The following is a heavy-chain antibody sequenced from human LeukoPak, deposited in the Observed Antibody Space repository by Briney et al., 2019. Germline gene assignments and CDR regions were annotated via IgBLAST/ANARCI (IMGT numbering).Heavy chain of an antibody. V-gene: IGHV5-51*01. CDR1: GYSFSNHW. CDR2: IYPCDSDV. Sequence: GESLKISCKGSGYSFSNHWICWVRHMPRKDLPWLVIIYPCDSDVRYSPSFQGQVTISADKSISTAYLQWSSLQASDTAMYYCARQGYNSTWDRYLAYWGQGTQVTVSS. D-gene: IGHD6-13*01. J-gene: IGHJ4*02. CDR3: ARQGYNSTWDRYLAY.